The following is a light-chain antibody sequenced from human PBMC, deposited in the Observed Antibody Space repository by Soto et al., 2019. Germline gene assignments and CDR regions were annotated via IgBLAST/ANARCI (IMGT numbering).Light chain of an antibody. CDR1: QAVGRW. Sequence: DIQMTQSPSSVSASVGDRVTITCRASQAVGRWLAWYQQKPGKAPNLLIYSASNLQSGVPSRFSGATSGTDFTLTISNLQPEDFATYYCQQSNSFPLTFGGGTKVDNK. J-gene: IGKJ4*01. CDR3: QQSNSFPLT. V-gene: IGKV1-12*01. CDR2: SAS.